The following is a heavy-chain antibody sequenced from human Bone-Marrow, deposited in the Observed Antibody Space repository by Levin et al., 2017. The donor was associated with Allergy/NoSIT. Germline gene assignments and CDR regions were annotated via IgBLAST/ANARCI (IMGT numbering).Heavy chain of an antibody. CDR3: ARQSDELPPYDGEWVEEHYFDY. V-gene: IGHV5-51*01. CDR2: IHPSDSDA. Sequence: PGESLKISCKGFGYAFDNYRILWVRQMPGKGLEWMGIIHPSDSDATYSPSFQGQVTISVDKSINTAYLQWDSLRASDTAMYYCARQSDELPPYDGEWVEEHYFDYWGQGTLVTVSS. J-gene: IGHJ4*02. CDR1: GYAFDNYR. D-gene: IGHD3-10*01.